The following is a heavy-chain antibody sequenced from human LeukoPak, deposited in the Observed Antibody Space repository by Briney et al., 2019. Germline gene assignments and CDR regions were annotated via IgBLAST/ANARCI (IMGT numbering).Heavy chain of an antibody. D-gene: IGHD1-1*01. CDR3: AKDSVAYNQVFDAFDI. CDR2: VGGNGADT. Sequence: GGSLRLSCSASGFTFSRFAMNWLRQTPGKGLEWVSHVGGNGADTYYADSVQGRFTVSRDNSKNSLYLQMNSLRAEDTAVYYCAKDSVAYNQVFDAFDIWGQGTKVTVSS. J-gene: IGHJ3*02. V-gene: IGHV3-23*01. CDR1: GFTFSRFA.